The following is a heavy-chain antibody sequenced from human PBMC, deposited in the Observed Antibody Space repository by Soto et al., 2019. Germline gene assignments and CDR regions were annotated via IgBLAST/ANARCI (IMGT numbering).Heavy chain of an antibody. CDR3: ARDWCSGGSCYFDY. D-gene: IGHD2-15*01. V-gene: IGHV3-7*03. CDR2: IKQDGSEK. Sequence: LRLSCAASGFTFSSYWMSWVRQAPGKGLEWVANIKQDGSEKYYVDSVKGRFTISRDNAKNSLYLQMNSLRAEDTAVYYCARDWCSGGSCYFDYWGQGTLVTVSS. CDR1: GFTFSSYW. J-gene: IGHJ4*02.